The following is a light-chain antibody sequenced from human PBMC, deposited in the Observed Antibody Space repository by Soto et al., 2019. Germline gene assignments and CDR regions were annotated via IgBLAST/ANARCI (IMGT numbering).Light chain of an antibody. Sequence: EIVLTQSPATLSLSPGERATLSCSAGQSISDYLDWYQQRPGQAPRLLIFDASNRATGVPDRFSGGGSGTDVTLIISSLEPEDFAVYYCQQRVNWPPTFGGGTKVEI. V-gene: IGKV3-11*01. CDR3: QQRVNWPPT. CDR2: DAS. CDR1: QSISDY. J-gene: IGKJ4*01.